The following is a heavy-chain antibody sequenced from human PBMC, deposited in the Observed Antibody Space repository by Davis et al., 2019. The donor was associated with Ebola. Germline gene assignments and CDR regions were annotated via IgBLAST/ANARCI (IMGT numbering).Heavy chain of an antibody. J-gene: IGHJ6*02. CDR1: GFTISSYW. D-gene: IGHD2-15*01. CDR3: AREWVVAATPDHYYYYGMDV. V-gene: IGHV3-74*01. Sequence: GESLKISCAASGFTISSYWMHWVRQAPGKGLVWVSRINSDGSTTNYADSVKGRFTISRDNAKNTLYLQMNSLRAEDTAVYYCAREWVVAATPDHYYYYGMDVWGQGTTVTVSS. CDR2: INSDGSTT.